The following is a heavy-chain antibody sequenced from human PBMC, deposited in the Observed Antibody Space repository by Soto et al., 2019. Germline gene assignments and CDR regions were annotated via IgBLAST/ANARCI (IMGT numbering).Heavy chain of an antibody. Sequence: PSETLSLTCTVSCGSISSNNWWSWVRQPPGKGLEWIGEIYHSGSTSYNPSLKSRVTMSVDKSKNQFSLKLTSVTAADTAVYYCASTYYCDSGSYLTLDYWGQGTLVTVSS. V-gene: IGHV4-4*02. CDR1: CGSISSNNW. CDR3: ASTYYCDSGSYLTLDY. D-gene: IGHD3-10*01. CDR2: IYHSGST. J-gene: IGHJ4*02.